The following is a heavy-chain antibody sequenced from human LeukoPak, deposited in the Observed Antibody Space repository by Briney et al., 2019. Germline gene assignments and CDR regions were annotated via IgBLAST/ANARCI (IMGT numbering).Heavy chain of an antibody. CDR2: IYTSGST. CDR3: LRVSNELHHRDL. CDR1: GGSISSYY. Sequence: SETLSLTCTVSGGSISSYYWSWIRQPAGKGLEGIGRIYTSGSTNYNPSLKRRITMSVDTSKNQFSLKLTSGTAADTAWYYSLRVSNELHHRDLWGKGPALRVSS. V-gene: IGHV4-4*07. J-gene: IGHJ6*04. D-gene: IGHD1-7*01.